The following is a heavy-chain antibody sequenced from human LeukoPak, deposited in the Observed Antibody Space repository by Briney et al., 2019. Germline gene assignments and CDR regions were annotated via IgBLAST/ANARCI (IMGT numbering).Heavy chain of an antibody. J-gene: IGHJ5*02. CDR1: GGTFSSYT. Sequence: ASVKVSCKASGGTFSSYTISWVRQAPGQGLEWMWWINPKRGATKYAQKFQGRVTMTRDTAISTAYMEMRSLTSDDTAVYSCARDAATSGTSWFDPWGQGTLVTVSS. CDR2: INPKRGAT. D-gene: IGHD6-13*01. V-gene: IGHV1-2*02. CDR3: ARDAATSGTSWFDP.